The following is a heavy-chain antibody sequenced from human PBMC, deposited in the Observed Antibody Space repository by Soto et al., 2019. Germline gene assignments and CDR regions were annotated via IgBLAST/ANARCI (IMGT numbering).Heavy chain of an antibody. J-gene: IGHJ4*02. CDR2: ISYDGSNK. CDR1: GFTFSSYA. CDR3: ARDSRRGHPYYFDF. D-gene: IGHD5-12*01. Sequence: GGSLRLSCAASGFTFSSYAMHWVRQAPGKGLEWVAVISYDGSNKYYADSVKGRFTISRDNSKNTLYLQMNSLRAEDTAVYYCARDSRRGHPYYFDFWGQGTLVTVSS. V-gene: IGHV3-30-3*01.